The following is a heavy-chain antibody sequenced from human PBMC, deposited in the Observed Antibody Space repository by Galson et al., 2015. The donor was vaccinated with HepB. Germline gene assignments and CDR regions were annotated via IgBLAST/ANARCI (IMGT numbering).Heavy chain of an antibody. CDR2: ISYDGSNI. CDR3: ARDRLAGTLAYYYYGMDV. CDR1: GFTFSSYA. Sequence: SLRLSCAASGFTFSSYAMHWVRQAPGKGLEWVAVISYDGSNIYYADSVKGRFTISRDNAKNSLYLQMNSLRAEDTAVYYCARDRLAGTLAYYYYGMDVWGQGTTVTVSS. D-gene: IGHD6-13*01. J-gene: IGHJ6*02. V-gene: IGHV3-30-3*01.